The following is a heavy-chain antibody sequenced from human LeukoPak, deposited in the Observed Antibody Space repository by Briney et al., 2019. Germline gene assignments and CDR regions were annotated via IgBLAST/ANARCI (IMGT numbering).Heavy chain of an antibody. Sequence: GGSLRLSCAASGFTFSDYYMSWIRQAPGEGLEWGSYISSSGSTIYYADSVKGRFTISRDNAKNSLYLQMNSLRAEDTAVYYCARVESGYHAFDIWGQGTMVTVSS. V-gene: IGHV3-11*01. CDR2: ISSSGSTI. J-gene: IGHJ3*02. D-gene: IGHD3-3*01. CDR3: ARVESGYHAFDI. CDR1: GFTFSDYY.